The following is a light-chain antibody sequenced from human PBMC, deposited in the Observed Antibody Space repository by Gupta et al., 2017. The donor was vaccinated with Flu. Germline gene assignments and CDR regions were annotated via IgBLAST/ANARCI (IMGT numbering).Light chain of an antibody. CDR2: EVS. J-gene: IGKJ1*01. CDR3: MQGSRWPWA. V-gene: IGKV2-30*01. Sequence: DVVMTQSPLSLPVTLGQPASISCRSSEGLVYSDGHIYLHWFQERPGQSPRRLIYEVSHRESGVTDRFSGSGSGTDFTLKISRVEAEDVGVYYCMQGSRWPWAFGQGTKVEIK. CDR1: EGLVYSDGHIY.